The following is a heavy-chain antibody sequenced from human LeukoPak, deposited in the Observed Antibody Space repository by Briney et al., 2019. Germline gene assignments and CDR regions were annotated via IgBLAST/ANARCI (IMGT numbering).Heavy chain of an antibody. CDR3: ARVEVVGYCSSTSCYTADY. J-gene: IGHJ4*02. CDR1: GYTFTSYG. CDR2: ISAYNGNT. D-gene: IGHD2-2*02. Sequence: ASVKVSCKASGYTFTSYGISWVRQAPGQGLEWMGWISAYNGNTNYAQKLQGRVTMTTDTSTSTAYMELRSLRSDDTAVYYCARVEVVGYCSSTSCYTADYWGQGTLVTVSS. V-gene: IGHV1-18*01.